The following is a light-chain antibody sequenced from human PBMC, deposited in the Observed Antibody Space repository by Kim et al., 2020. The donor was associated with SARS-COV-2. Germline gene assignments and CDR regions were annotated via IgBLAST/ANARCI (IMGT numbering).Light chain of an antibody. CDR1: SRDVGGYNY. Sequence: GHSITISCTGTSRDVGGYNYVSWYQHHPGKAPKLVIYDVNKRPSGVSNRLSGSKSGNTASLTISGLQAEDEADYYCSSYTSRKIYVFGSGTKVTVL. CDR2: DVN. J-gene: IGLJ1*01. V-gene: IGLV2-14*03. CDR3: SSYTSRKIYV.